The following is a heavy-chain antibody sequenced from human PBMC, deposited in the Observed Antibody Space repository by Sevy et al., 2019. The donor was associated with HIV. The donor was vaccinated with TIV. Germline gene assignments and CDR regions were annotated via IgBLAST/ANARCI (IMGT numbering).Heavy chain of an antibody. J-gene: IGHJ4*02. D-gene: IGHD6-6*01. V-gene: IGHV3-48*01. CDR1: GFTFSTYN. CDR2: ISSSSNTI. Sequence: GGSLRLSCAASGFTFSTYNMNWVRQAPGKGLEWISYISSSSNTIDYADSVKGRFTISRDNAKNPVYLQMNSLRGEDTAVYYCTGGKGSSDYWGQGTLVTVSS. CDR3: TGGKGSSDY.